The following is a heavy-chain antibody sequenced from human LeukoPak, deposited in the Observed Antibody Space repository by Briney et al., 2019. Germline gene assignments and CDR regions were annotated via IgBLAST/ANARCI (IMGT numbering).Heavy chain of an antibody. V-gene: IGHV3-23*01. CDR2: ISGSGGST. D-gene: IGHD3-9*01. Sequence: PGGSLRLSCAASGFTFSSYAMSWVRQAPGKGLEWVSAISGSGGSTYYADSVKGRFTISRDNSKNTLYLQMNSLRAEDTAVYYCALYGHDILTGYSDYWGQGTLVTVSS. CDR1: GFTFSSYA. J-gene: IGHJ4*02. CDR3: ALYGHDILTGYSDY.